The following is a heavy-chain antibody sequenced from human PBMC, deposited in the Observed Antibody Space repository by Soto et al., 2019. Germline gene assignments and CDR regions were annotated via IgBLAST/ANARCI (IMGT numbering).Heavy chain of an antibody. V-gene: IGHV3-23*01. CDR2: ISGSGGST. CDR3: AKAPYDSSGYTPYYYYGMDV. J-gene: IGHJ6*02. D-gene: IGHD3-22*01. CDR1: GFTFSSYA. Sequence: GSLRLSCAASGFTFSSYAMSWVRQAPGKGLEWVSAISGSGGSTYYADSVKGRFTISRDNSKNTLYLQMNSLRAEDTAVYYCAKAPYDSSGYTPYYYYGMDVWGQGTTVTVSS.